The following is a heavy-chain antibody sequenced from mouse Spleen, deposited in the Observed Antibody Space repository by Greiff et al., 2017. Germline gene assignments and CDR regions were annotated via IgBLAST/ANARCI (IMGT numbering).Heavy chain of an antibody. J-gene: IGHJ3*01. CDR3: ARRQLGTPFAY. V-gene: IGHV14-3*01. Sequence: EVKLQESVAELVRPGASVKLSCTASGFNIKNTYMHWVKQRPEQGLEWIGRIDPANGNTSYNQKFKGKATLTVDKSSSTAYMELRSLTSEDSAVYYCARRQLGTPFAYRGQGTLVTVSA. CDR1: GFNIKNTY. CDR2: IDPANGNT. D-gene: IGHD3-2*01.